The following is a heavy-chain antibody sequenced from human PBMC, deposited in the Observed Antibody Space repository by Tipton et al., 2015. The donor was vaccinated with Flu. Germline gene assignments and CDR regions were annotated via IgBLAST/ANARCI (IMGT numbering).Heavy chain of an antibody. J-gene: IGHJ4*02. D-gene: IGHD1-26*01. CDR3: ARSYQNSEHALDY. CDR1: GFTFSTYS. Sequence: SLRLSCVPSGFTFSTYSIHWVRQAPGKGLAWVAVISYDGSNKYYADSVKGRFAISRDNSKNTLSLQMNSLRAEDTAVYYCARSYQNSEHALDYWGQGTPVTVSS. CDR2: ISYDGSNK. V-gene: IGHV3-30*09.